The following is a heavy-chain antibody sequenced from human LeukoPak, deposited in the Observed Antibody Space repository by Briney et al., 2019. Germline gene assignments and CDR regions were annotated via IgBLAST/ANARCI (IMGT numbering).Heavy chain of an antibody. CDR2: IKLDGSEK. CDR1: EFTFSRNW. Sequence: GGSLRLSCAASEFTFSRNWMTWVRQAPGKGLEWVANIKLDGSEKNYVDSVKGRFTISRDNAKNSLYLPMDSLRAEDTAVYYCARLRVTSNYYMDVWGKGTTVTVS. D-gene: IGHD4-17*01. CDR3: ARLRVTSNYYMDV. J-gene: IGHJ6*03. V-gene: IGHV3-7*01.